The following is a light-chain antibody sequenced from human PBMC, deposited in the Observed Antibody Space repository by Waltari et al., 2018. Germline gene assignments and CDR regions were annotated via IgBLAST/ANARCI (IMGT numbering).Light chain of an antibody. CDR3: QQNSNWPT. Sequence: EIVMTQSPATLSLSPGERAPLSRRARQSVSSSLAWYQQKPGQAPRLLIYGASSRATGIPDRFSGSGSGTEFTLTISSLEPEDVAVYYCQQNSNWPTFGQGTKVEIK. J-gene: IGKJ1*01. CDR1: QSVSSS. CDR2: GAS. V-gene: IGKV3D-15*01.